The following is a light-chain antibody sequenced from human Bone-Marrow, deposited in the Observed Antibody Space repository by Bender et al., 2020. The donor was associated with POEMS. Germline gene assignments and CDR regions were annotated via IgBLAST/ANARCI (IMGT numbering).Light chain of an antibody. CDR3: CSYAGSSTLV. Sequence: QSALTQPRSVSGSPGQSVTISCTGTSDSIGGFNYVSWYQQHPGKVPKIMVYDVNRRPSGVPDRFSGSKSGDTASLTISGLQAEDEADYYCCSYAGSSTLVFGGGTKLTVL. V-gene: IGLV2-11*01. CDR1: SDSIGGFNY. CDR2: DVN. J-gene: IGLJ2*01.